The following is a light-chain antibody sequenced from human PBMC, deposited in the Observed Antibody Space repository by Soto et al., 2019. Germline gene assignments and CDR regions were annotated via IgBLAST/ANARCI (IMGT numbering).Light chain of an antibody. CDR3: QQYGSSPPIT. J-gene: IGKJ5*01. V-gene: IGKV3-20*01. CDR2: GAS. CDR1: QSVSSRY. Sequence: EIVLTQSPGTLSLSPGERATLSCRVSQSVSSRYLAWYQQKPGRAPRFLIYGASSRATGIPDRFSGSGSGKDFTLTISRLEPEDFAVYYCQQYGSSPPITFGQGTRLEIK.